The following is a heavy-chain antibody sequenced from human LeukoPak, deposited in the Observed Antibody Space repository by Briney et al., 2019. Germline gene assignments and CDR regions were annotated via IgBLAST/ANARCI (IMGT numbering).Heavy chain of an antibody. D-gene: IGHD2-2*02. CDR2: IYYSGST. CDR1: GGSISSSSYY. V-gene: IGHV4-39*01. J-gene: IGHJ4*02. CDR3: ARREYCSSTSCYKGMEDY. Sequence: SETLSLTCTVSGGSISSSSYYWGWIRQPPGKGLEWIGSIYYSGSTYYNPSLKSRVTISVDTSKNQFSLKLSSVTAADTAVYYCARREYCSSTSCYKGMEDYWGQGTLVTVSS.